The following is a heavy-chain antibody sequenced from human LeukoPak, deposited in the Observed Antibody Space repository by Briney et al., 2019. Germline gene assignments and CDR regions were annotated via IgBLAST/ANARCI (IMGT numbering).Heavy chain of an antibody. V-gene: IGHV4-39*01. J-gene: IGHJ4*02. D-gene: IGHD1-26*01. Sequence: GSLRLSCSASGFTFSTYWMSWVRQPPGKGLEWIGSIYYSGSTYYNPSLKSRATISVDPSKNQFSLKLSSVTAADTAVYYCARHVRWELYFDYWGQGTLVTVSS. CDR2: IYYSGST. CDR1: GFTFSTYW. CDR3: ARHVRWELYFDY.